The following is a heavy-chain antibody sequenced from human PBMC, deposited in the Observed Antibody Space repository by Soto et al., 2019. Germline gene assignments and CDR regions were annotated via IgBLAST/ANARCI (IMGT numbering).Heavy chain of an antibody. Sequence: SETLSLTCTVSDGSISNFYWSWIRQPPGKGLEWIGYISSSGNTNYNPSLKSRVSISVGTSKNQFSLNLTSVTAADTAVYYCARAPMVLTRSYFDSWGQGTPVTVSS. D-gene: IGHD3-22*01. CDR2: ISSSGNT. CDR1: DGSISNFY. J-gene: IGHJ4*02. CDR3: ARAPMVLTRSYFDS. V-gene: IGHV4-59*01.